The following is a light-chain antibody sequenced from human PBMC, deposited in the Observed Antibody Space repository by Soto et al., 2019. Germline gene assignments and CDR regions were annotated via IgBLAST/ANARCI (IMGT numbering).Light chain of an antibody. CDR1: QGVSRK. J-gene: IGKJ4*01. CDR3: QQDHTWPIT. V-gene: IGKV3-15*01. CDR2: GAS. Sequence: DIVMTQSPATLSVAPGERVTFSCRASQGVSRKLAWYQHKPGQAPRLLISGASTGATGIPARFSGSGSGTEFTLTISSLQSEDCAIYYCQQDHTWPITFGGGTKMEIK.